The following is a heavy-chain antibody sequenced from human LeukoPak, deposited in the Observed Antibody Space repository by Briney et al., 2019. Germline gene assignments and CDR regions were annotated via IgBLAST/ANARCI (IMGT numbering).Heavy chain of an antibody. D-gene: IGHD3-22*01. Sequence: GGSLRLSCVASGFTFSGSWMNWIRQPPGRGLEWVANLNPDGSAKRYVDSVKGRFTTSRDNTKNSLFLHMSSLRAEDTAVYFCASSYFDNSHHAYDIWGQGTMVTVSS. J-gene: IGHJ3*02. CDR1: GFTFSGSW. CDR2: LNPDGSAK. V-gene: IGHV3-7*01. CDR3: ASSYFDNSHHAYDI.